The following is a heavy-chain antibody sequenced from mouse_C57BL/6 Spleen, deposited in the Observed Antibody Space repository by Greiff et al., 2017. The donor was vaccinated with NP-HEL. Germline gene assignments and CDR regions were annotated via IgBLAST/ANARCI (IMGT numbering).Heavy chain of an antibody. CDR1: GYAFSSSW. Sequence: QVQLQQSGPELVKPGASVKISCKASGYAFSSSWMNWVKQRPGKGLEWIGRIYPGDGDTNYNGKFKGKATLTADKSSSTAYMQLSRLTSEDSAVYCCAREGTMITTGYYFDYWGQGTTLTVSS. CDR2: IYPGDGDT. D-gene: IGHD2-4*01. V-gene: IGHV1-82*01. CDR3: AREGTMITTGYYFDY. J-gene: IGHJ2*01.